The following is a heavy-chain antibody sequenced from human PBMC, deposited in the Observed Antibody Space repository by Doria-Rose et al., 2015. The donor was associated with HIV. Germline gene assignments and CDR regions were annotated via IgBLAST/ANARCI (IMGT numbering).Heavy chain of an antibody. D-gene: IGHD2-21*02. CDR3: ARDVIVGGGGGDCYSTH. CDR2: INWNGGST. J-gene: IGHJ3*01. CDR1: GFTFQDYG. V-gene: IGHV3-20*04. Sequence: GGGVVRPGGSLRLSCRASGFTFQDYGMSWVRQAPGKGLEWVSGINWNGGSTGYADSVKGRFTISRDNAKNFFYLQMNSLRVEDTALYYCARDVIVGGGGGDCYSTHWGQGTMVTVSP.